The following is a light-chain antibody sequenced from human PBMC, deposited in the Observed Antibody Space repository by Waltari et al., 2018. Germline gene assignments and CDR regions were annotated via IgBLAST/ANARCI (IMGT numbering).Light chain of an antibody. CDR3: TSYTSSSTYV. CDR2: YVN. Sequence: QSALTQPASVSGSPGQSITISCTGTSSDVGGYNYVSWYQHHPGKAPKLMIYYVNKRPSGVSDRFSGSKSGNTASLTISGLQTEDEADYYCTSYTSSSTYVFGIGTKVTVL. CDR1: SSDVGGYNY. J-gene: IGLJ1*01. V-gene: IGLV2-14*03.